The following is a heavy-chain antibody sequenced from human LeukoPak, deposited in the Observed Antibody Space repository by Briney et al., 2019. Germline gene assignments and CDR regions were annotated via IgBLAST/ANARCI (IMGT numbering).Heavy chain of an antibody. V-gene: IGHV3-66*01. CDR1: GLTVSSNY. Sequence: GGSLRLSCAASGLTVSSNYMSWVRQAPGKGLEWVSVIYSGGSTYYADSVKGRFTISRDNSKNTLYLQMNSLRAEDTAVYYCAGTVTTPYYYYGMDVWGQGTTVTVSS. D-gene: IGHD4-17*01. CDR3: AGTVTTPYYYYGMDV. J-gene: IGHJ6*02. CDR2: IYSGGST.